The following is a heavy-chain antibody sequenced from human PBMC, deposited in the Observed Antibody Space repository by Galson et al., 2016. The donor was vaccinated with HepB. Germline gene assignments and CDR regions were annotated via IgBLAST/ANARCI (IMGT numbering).Heavy chain of an antibody. D-gene: IGHD2-15*01. CDR1: GFTFSSYA. V-gene: IGHV3-23*01. J-gene: IGHJ5*02. CDR3: AKAAQYCSSSSCRNWFDP. CDR2: IRDGDGRT. Sequence: SLRLSCAGSGFTFSSYAMNWVRQAPGKGLEWVSSIRDGDGRTHYADSVKGRFTISRDNAKDSLYLQMNSLRTEDTALYYCAKAAQYCSSSSCRNWFDPWGLGTLVTVSS.